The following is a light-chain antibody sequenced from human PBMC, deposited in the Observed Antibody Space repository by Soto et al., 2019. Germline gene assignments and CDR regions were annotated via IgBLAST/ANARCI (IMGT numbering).Light chain of an antibody. J-gene: IGKJ1*01. CDR1: ESVSTN. CDR2: AAS. CDR3: QQYSIWRT. Sequence: EIEMTQSPATLSLAPGERFTLSCRASESVSTNLAWYQQKAGQAPXXLIYAASTRATGIPARFSGSGSGTEFTLTISSLQSEDFAVYYCQQYSIWRTFGQGTKVDIK. V-gene: IGKV3-15*01.